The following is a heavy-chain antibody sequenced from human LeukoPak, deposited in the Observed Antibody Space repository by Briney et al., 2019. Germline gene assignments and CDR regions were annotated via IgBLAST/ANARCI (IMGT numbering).Heavy chain of an antibody. CDR1: GYTFTSYA. Sequence: GASVKVSCKASGYTFTSYAMHWVRQAPGQRLEWMGWMNPNSGNTGYAQKFQGRVTMTRNTSISTAYMELSSLRSEDTAVYYCARGISITIFGVVRTGYGMDVWGQGTTVTVSS. J-gene: IGHJ6*02. D-gene: IGHD3-3*01. CDR3: ARGISITIFGVVRTGYGMDV. CDR2: MNPNSGNT. V-gene: IGHV1-8*02.